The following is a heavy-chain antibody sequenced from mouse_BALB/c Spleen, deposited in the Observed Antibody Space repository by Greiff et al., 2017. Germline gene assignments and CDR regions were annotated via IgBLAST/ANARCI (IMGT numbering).Heavy chain of an antibody. Sequence: VQLQQPGAELVKPGASVKLSCKASGYTFTSYWMHWVKQRPGQGLEWIGEIDPSDSYTNYNQKFKGKATLTVDKSSSTAYMQLSSLTSEDSAVYYCANHYYGTSRSDYWGQGTTLTVSS. CDR3: ANHYYGTSRSDY. V-gene: IGHV1-69*02. J-gene: IGHJ2*01. CDR2: IDPSDSYT. D-gene: IGHD1-1*01. CDR1: GYTFTSYW.